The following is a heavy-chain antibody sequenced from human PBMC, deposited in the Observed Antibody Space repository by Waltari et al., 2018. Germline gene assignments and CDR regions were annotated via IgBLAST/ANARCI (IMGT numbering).Heavy chain of an antibody. D-gene: IGHD1-1*01. V-gene: IGHV4-59*01. Sequence: QVQLQESGPGLVKPSETLSLTCTVSGGSISSYYWSWIRQPPGKGLEWIGYIYYSGSTNYHPSLKSRVTISVDTSKNQFSLKLSSVTAADTAVYYCARGRTAKWFDPWGQGTLVTVSS. CDR2: IYYSGST. CDR1: GGSISSYY. J-gene: IGHJ5*02. CDR3: ARGRTAKWFDP.